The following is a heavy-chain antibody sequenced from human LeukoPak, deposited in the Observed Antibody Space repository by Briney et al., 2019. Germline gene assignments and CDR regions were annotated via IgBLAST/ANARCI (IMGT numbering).Heavy chain of an antibody. CDR3: AKDGNTVTIFDD. D-gene: IGHD4-11*01. Sequence: GGSLRLSCAASGFTFGSYGMHWVRQAPGKGLEWVAVVSFDGRTKYYAGSVKGRFTISRDNSQNTLYLQMNRLRAEDTAVYYCAKDGNTVTIFDDWGRGTLVTVCS. J-gene: IGHJ4*02. V-gene: IGHV3-30*18. CDR1: GFTFGSYG. CDR2: VSFDGRTK.